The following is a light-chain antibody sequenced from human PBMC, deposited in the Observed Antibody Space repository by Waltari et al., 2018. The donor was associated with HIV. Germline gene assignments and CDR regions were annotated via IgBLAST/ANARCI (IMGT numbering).Light chain of an antibody. V-gene: IGLV3-21*02. CDR1: HSGRNS. J-gene: IGLJ2*01. CDR2: DDV. CDR3: QVWVRSYQEAV. Sequence: SYVLPQAPSVSVAPGQTATISCGHSGRNSVQWYRQKPGRAPVLVVVDDVGRISGVPARISGPRSGGRATLPISGVEAVDEADYYCQVWVRSYQEAVFGGG.